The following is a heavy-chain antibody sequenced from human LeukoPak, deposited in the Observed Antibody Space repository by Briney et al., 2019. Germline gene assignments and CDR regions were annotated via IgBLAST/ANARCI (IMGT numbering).Heavy chain of an antibody. V-gene: IGHV3-23*01. CDR3: AKGSRDSRPYYFDF. CDR2: ITGSGGDT. J-gene: IGHJ4*02. D-gene: IGHD3-10*01. CDR1: GFTFNNYA. Sequence: PGVSLRLSCAASGFTFNNYAMSWVRHTPGKGLERVSAITGSGGDTYHADSVKGRFTISRDNSKKTLYLQMNSLRAEDTALYYCAKGSRDSRPYYFDFWGQEILVTVSS.